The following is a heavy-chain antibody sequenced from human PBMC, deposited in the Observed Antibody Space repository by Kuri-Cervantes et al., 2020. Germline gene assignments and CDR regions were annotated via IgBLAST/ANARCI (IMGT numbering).Heavy chain of an antibody. J-gene: IGHJ4*02. CDR2: ISGRDSTI. V-gene: IGHV3-11*04. CDR1: GFTFSDYY. CDR3: ASQPGRLYYFDY. Sequence: GESLKISCAASGFTFSDYYMSWIRQAPGKGLEWVSYISGRDSTIHYADSVEGRFTVSRDNAKNSLYLQMNSLRAEDTAVYYCASQPGRLYYFDYWGQGTLVTVSS.